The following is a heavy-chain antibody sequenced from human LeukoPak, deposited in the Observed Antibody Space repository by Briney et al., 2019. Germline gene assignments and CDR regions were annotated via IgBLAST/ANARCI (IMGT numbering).Heavy chain of an antibody. D-gene: IGHD3-10*01. J-gene: IGHJ4*01. CDR3: ARSELYYGSESYYHLDY. CDR2: MSYDGRYR. Sequence: GTSLRLSCTTSGFTFDLYAMHWVRQAPGKGLEWVAVMSYDGRYRYYADSAKGRFTISRDNSKRTLYLEMSSLRPEDTALYYCARSELYYGSESYYHLDYWGPGTLVTVSS. V-gene: IGHV3-30*03. CDR1: GFTFDLYA.